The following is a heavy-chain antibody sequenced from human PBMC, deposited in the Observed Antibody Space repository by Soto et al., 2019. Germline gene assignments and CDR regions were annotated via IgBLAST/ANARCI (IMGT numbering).Heavy chain of an antibody. V-gene: IGHV4-30-2*01. J-gene: IGHJ5*02. CDR1: GDSISSGAYS. D-gene: IGHD3-16*01. CDR2: IYHGGST. Sequence: QLQLQESGSGLVKPSQTLSLTCTVSGDSISSGAYSWSWIRQPPGKGLEWIGCIYHGGSTYYSPSLKGRVTMSVDRSKNQFSLNLSSVAAADTAVYYCARGGSYLTGFDPWGQGTLVTVSS. CDR3: ARGGSYLTGFDP.